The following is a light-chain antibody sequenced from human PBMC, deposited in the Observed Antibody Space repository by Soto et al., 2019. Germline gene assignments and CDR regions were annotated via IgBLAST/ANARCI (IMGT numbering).Light chain of an antibody. CDR1: SSDVGGYDY. V-gene: IGLV2-14*03. CDR3: SSYTSIVTGVL. J-gene: IGLJ2*01. Sequence: QSALTQPASVSGSPGQSITISCTGASSDVGGYDYVSWYQHHPGKAPKLMIYDVSNRPSGVSNRFSGSKSGNTASLTISGLQAEDEADYYCSSYTSIVTGVLFGGGTQLTVL. CDR2: DVS.